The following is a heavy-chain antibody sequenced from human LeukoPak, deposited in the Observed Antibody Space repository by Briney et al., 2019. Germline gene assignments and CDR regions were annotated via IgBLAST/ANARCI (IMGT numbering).Heavy chain of an antibody. CDR1: LGTFSSYA. D-gene: IGHD3-3*01. V-gene: IGHV1-69*05. CDR2: IIPIFGTA. CDR3: ASRRYYDFWSGYYPRYYYYMDV. J-gene: IGHJ6*03. Sequence: SVKVSCMASLGTFSSYAISWVRQAPGQGLEWMGRIIPIFGTANYAQKFQGRVTITTDESTRTAYMELSSLRSEDTAVYYCASRRYYDFWSGYYPRYYYYMDVWGKGTTVTVSS.